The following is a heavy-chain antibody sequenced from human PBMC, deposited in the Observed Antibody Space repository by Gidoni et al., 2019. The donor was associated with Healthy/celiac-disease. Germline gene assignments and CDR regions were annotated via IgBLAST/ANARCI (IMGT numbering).Heavy chain of an antibody. Sequence: EVQLLESGGGLVQPGGSLRLSCAASGFTFSSYAMSWVRQAPGKGLEWVSAISGSGGSTYYVDSVKGRFTISRDNSKNTLYLQMNSRRAEDTAVYYCAKNPGVYSGYPFDYWGQGTLVTVSS. J-gene: IGHJ4*02. CDR3: AKNPGVYSGYPFDY. CDR2: ISGSGGST. CDR1: GFTFSSYA. D-gene: IGHD5-12*01. V-gene: IGHV3-23*01.